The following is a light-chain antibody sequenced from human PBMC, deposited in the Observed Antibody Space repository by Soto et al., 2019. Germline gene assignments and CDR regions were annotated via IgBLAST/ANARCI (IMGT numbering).Light chain of an antibody. V-gene: IGLV4-69*01. CDR3: QTWGA. CDR1: GGHFAYT. Sequence: QPVLTQSPSASASLGASVKLTCTLSGGHFAYTIAWHQQQPGKGPLYLLKVYTNGSHTKGDGIPDRFSGSSSGAERYLTISGLQSEDEADYYCQTWGAFGGGTKVTVL. CDR2: VYTNGSH. J-gene: IGLJ2*01.